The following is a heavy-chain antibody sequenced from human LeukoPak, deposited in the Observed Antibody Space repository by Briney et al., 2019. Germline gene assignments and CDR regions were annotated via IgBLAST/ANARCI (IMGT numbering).Heavy chain of an antibody. CDR2: IYYSGST. J-gene: IGHJ4*02. CDR1: GGSISPYC. CDR3: ARGASNFDY. Sequence: PSETLSLTCTVSGGSISPYCWSWIRQPPGKGLEWIGYIYYSGSTNYNPSLKSRVTMSVDTSKNQFSLELTSVTAADTAVYYCARGASNFDYWGQGTLVTVSS. V-gene: IGHV4-59*01.